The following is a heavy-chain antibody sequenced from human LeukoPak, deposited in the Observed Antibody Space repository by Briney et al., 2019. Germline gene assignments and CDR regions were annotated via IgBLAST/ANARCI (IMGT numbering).Heavy chain of an antibody. CDR2: ISYDGSNK. CDR1: GFTFSSYG. CDR3: ARDVRCGGDCPQFDY. J-gene: IGHJ4*02. V-gene: IGHV3-30*03. Sequence: PGRSLRLSCAASGFTFSSYGMHWVRQAPGKGLEWVAVISYDGSNKYYADSVKGRFTISRDNSKNTLYLQMNSLRAEDTAVYYCARDVRCGGDCPQFDYWGQGTLVTVSS. D-gene: IGHD2-21*01.